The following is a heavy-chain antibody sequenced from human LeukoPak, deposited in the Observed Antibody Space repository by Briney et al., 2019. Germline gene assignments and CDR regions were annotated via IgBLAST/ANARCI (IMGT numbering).Heavy chain of an antibody. CDR2: ISYDGSNK. CDR3: AKEKGIYCSSIDCSPGMDV. Sequence: GGSLRLSCAASGFTFSNYGMHWVRQAPGKGLEWVAVISYDGSNKYYADSVKGRFTFSRDNSKNTLYLQMSSLRAEDTVVYYCAKEKGIYCSSIDCSPGMDVWGQGTTVTVSS. V-gene: IGHV3-30*18. D-gene: IGHD2-2*01. J-gene: IGHJ6*02. CDR1: GFTFSNYG.